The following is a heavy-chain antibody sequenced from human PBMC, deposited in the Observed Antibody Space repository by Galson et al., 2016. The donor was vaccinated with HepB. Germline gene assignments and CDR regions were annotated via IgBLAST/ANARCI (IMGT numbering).Heavy chain of an antibody. Sequence: TLSLTCSVSRGSISCSKCYWSWIRQPAGKGLEWIGRIYTTGSTNYNPSLKGRVTISLDTPKNQLSLKLRSVTAADTAVYYCARVSTCYDFGSGVTPEHMGIDPWGQGILVTVSS. CDR3: ARVSTCYDFGSGVTPEHMGIDP. J-gene: IGHJ5*02. V-gene: IGHV4-61*02. D-gene: IGHD3-3*01. CDR1: RGSISCSKCY. CDR2: IYTTGST.